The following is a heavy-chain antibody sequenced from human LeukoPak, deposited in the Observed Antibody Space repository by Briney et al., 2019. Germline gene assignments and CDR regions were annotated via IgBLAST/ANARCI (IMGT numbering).Heavy chain of an antibody. CDR3: ASSSPTVVSDTYYYYAMDV. CDR1: GFTFSIYW. Sequence: GGSPRLSCAASGFTFSIYWMHWVRQAPGNGLVWVSRINSDGSTTTYADSVKGRFTISRDNAKNTLYLQMNSLRAEDTAVYYCASSSPTVVSDTYYYYAMDVWGQGTTVTVSS. V-gene: IGHV3-74*01. J-gene: IGHJ6*02. D-gene: IGHD4-23*01. CDR2: INSDGSTT.